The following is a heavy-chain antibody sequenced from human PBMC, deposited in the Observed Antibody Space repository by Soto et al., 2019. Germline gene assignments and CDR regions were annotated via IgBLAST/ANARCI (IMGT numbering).Heavy chain of an antibody. CDR1: GGSISSYY. CDR3: ARGLERGYSGYDYGWFDP. Sequence: QVQLQESGPGLVKPSETLSLTCTVSGGSISSYYWSWIRQPPGKGLEWIGYIYYSGSTKYNPSLKSRVTISVDTSKNQFSLKLSSVTAADTAVYYCARGLERGYSGYDYGWFDPWGQGTLVTVSS. V-gene: IGHV4-59*01. D-gene: IGHD5-12*01. CDR2: IYYSGST. J-gene: IGHJ5*02.